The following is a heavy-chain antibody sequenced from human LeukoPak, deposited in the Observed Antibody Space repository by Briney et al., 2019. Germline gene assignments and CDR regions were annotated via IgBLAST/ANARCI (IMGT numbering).Heavy chain of an antibody. Sequence: GGSLRLSFAASGFTFIAYPFHWLRQAPGKGLEYVSSITSNGASTYYANSVKDRFTIFRDDSKNIVYLQMGSLRPEDMAVYFCAMGVVPSGTASYAYWGQGTLVTVSS. J-gene: IGHJ4*02. D-gene: IGHD2/OR15-2a*01. CDR3: AMGVVPSGTASYAY. CDR1: GFTFIAYP. V-gene: IGHV3-64*01. CDR2: ITSNGAST.